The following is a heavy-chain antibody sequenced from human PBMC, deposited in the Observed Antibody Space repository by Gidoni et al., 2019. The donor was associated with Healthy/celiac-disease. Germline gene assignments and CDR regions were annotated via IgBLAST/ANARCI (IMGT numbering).Heavy chain of an antibody. D-gene: IGHD3-22*01. V-gene: IGHV1-24*01. CDR3: ATRSYYYDSSGYRFRY. J-gene: IGHJ4*02. CDR2: FDPEDGET. CDR1: GYTLTELS. Sequence: QVQLVQSGAEVKKPGASVKVSCQVSGYTLTELSMHWVRQAPGKGLEWMGGFDPEDGETIYAQKFQGRVTMTEDTSTDTAYMELSSLRSEDTAVYYCATRSYYYDSSGYRFRYWGQGTLVTVSS.